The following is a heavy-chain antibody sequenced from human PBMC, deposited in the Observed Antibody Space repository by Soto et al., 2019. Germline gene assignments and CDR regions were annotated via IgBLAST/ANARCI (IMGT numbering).Heavy chain of an antibody. CDR1: GFTFSSYA. V-gene: IGHV3-30-3*01. Sequence: GGSLRLSCAASGFTFSSYAMHWVRQAPGKGLEWVAVISYDGSNKYYADSVKGRFTISRDNSKNTLYLQMNSLRAEDTAVYYCARGRLDIVLVPAVAPVGWFDPWGQGTLVTVSS. CDR2: ISYDGSNK. CDR3: ARGRLDIVLVPAVAPVGWFDP. D-gene: IGHD2-2*03. J-gene: IGHJ5*02.